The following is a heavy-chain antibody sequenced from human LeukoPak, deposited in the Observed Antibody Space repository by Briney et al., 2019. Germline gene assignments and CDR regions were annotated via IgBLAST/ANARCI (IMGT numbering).Heavy chain of an antibody. D-gene: IGHD6-13*01. V-gene: IGHV3-30*04. J-gene: IGHJ4*02. CDR2: ISYDGSNK. Sequence: GGSLRLSCATSGFTFSSYAMHWVRQAPGKGLEWVAVISYDGSNKYYADSVKGRFTISRDNSKNTLYLQMNSLRAEDTAVYYCAKLGYSSSWYAPNFDYWGQGTLVTVSS. CDR3: AKLGYSSSWYAPNFDY. CDR1: GFTFSSYA.